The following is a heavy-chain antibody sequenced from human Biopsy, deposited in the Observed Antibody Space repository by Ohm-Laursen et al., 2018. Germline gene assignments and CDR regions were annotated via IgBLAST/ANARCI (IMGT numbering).Heavy chain of an antibody. J-gene: IGHJ6*03. CDR3: ARDRYYGSENYFSHYNMDV. V-gene: IGHV3-33*01. CDR2: LWYDGTNK. Sequence: SLRLSCAASGFSFSSYGMHWVRQAPGKGLEWVAVLWYDGTNKYYADFVKGRFTISRDNSKNTLYLHMNSLRAADTAVYYCARDRYYGSENYFSHYNMDVWGQGTTVTVSS. D-gene: IGHD3-10*01. CDR1: GFSFSSYG.